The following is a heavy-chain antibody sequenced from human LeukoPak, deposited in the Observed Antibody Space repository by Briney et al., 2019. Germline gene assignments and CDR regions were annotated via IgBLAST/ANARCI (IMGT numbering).Heavy chain of an antibody. V-gene: IGHV4-31*03. Sequence: SATLSLTCTVPGGSIGRGGYYWTWIRQHPGKGLEWIGYIYYTGSTYYNPSLKSRVAISMDASKNQFSLRLSSVTAADTAVYYCTRAGPHYGSGTDYSFYGMDVWGQGTTVTVSS. D-gene: IGHD3-10*01. CDR2: IYYTGST. J-gene: IGHJ6*02. CDR3: TRAGPHYGSGTDYSFYGMDV. CDR1: GGSIGRGGYY.